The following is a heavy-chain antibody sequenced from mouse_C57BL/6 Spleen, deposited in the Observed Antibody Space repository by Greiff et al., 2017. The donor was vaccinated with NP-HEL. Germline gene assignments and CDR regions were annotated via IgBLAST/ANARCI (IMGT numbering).Heavy chain of an antibody. J-gene: IGHJ2*01. CDR3: TGNDPYFDD. CDR2: IDPEDGGT. D-gene: IGHD1-1*01. V-gene: IGHV14-2*01. CDR1: GFNFNDYY. Sequence: VQLQQSGAELVKPGASVKLSCTASGFNFNDYYMHWVKQRTEQGLEWIGRIDPEDGGTKYAAKFQGKATITADTSSNTAYLQLSSLTSEDTAVFYATGNDPYFDDWGKGTTLTVSS.